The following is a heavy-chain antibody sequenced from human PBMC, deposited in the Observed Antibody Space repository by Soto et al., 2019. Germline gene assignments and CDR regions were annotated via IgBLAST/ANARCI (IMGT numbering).Heavy chain of an antibody. CDR2: IIPIFGTA. Sequence: SVKVSCKASGGTFSSYAISWVRQAPGQGLEWMGGIIPIFGTANYAQKFQGRVTITADESTSTAYMELSSLRSEDTAVYYCASEELGYCTNGVTYNSYYYGMDVWGQ. J-gene: IGHJ6*01. D-gene: IGHD2-8*01. CDR3: ASEELGYCTNGVTYNSYYYGMDV. V-gene: IGHV1-69*13. CDR1: GGTFSSYA.